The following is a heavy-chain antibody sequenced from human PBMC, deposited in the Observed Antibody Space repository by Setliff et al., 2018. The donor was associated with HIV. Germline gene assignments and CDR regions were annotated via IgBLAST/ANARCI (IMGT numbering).Heavy chain of an antibody. J-gene: IGHJ6*03. D-gene: IGHD3-10*01. CDR2: ISYSGST. V-gene: IGHV4-31*03. CDR1: GGSISSGGYY. CDR3: ARGASGSYYYYYYYYMDV. Sequence: PSETLSLTCSVSGGSISSGGYYWSWIRQHPGKGLEWIGYISYSGSTYYNPSLKSRIAISVDTSKNHFSLKLSSVTAADTAVYYCARGASGSYYYYYYYYMDVWGKGTTVTVSS.